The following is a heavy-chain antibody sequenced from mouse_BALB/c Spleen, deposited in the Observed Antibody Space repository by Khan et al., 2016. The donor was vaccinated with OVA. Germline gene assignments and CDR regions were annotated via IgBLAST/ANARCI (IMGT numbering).Heavy chain of an antibody. CDR1: GDSITSGY. CDR3: ARSTYRYAFVY. CDR2: MIYTGYT. J-gene: IGHJ3*01. V-gene: IGHV3-8*02. Sequence: EVQLQESGPSLVKPSQTLSLTCSVTGDSITSGYWSWIQKFPGNKLEYMGYMIYTGYTYYNPSLKSRISITRHTSKNQYYLQLNSVTTEDTATYYCARSTYRYAFVYWGQGTLVTVSA. D-gene: IGHD2-14*01.